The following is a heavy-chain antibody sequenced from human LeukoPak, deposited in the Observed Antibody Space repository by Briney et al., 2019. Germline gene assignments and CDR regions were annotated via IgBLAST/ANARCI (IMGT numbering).Heavy chain of an antibody. CDR2: VNHSGNA. Sequence: SSETLSLTCAVSGGSFSGYYWTWIRQPPGKGLEWIGEVNHSGNANYNPSLKSRVTISLDMSENHFSLKLTSVTAADTAVYYCARGQGTVTTHWGQGTLVTVSS. CDR3: ARGQGTVTTH. J-gene: IGHJ4*02. CDR1: GGSFSGYY. V-gene: IGHV4-34*01. D-gene: IGHD4-17*01.